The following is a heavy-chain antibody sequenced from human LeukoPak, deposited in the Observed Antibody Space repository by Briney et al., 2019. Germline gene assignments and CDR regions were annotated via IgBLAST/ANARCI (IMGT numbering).Heavy chain of an antibody. J-gene: IGHJ2*01. V-gene: IGHV1-58*01. D-gene: IGHD3/OR15-3a*01. CDR2: IVVGSGNT. CDR1: GFTFTSSA. CDR3: AADRVRPWTFDL. Sequence: ASVKVSCKASGFTFTSSAVQWVRQARGQRLEWIGWIVVGSGNTNYAQKFQERVTITRDMSTSTAYMELSSLRSEDTAVYYCAADRVRPWTFDLWGRGTLVTVSS.